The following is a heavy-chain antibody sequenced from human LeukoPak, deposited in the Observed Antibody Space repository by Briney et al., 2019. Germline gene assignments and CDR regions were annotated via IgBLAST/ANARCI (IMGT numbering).Heavy chain of an antibody. D-gene: IGHD1-26*01. Sequence: SQTLSLTCTVSGGSISSGSYYWSWIRQPAGKGLEWIVRIYTSGSTNYNPSLKSRVTISVDTSKNQFSLKLSSVTAADTAVYYCASSGSSPRYFDLWGRGTLVTVSS. J-gene: IGHJ2*01. CDR1: GGSISSGSYY. V-gene: IGHV4-61*02. CDR3: ASSGSSPRYFDL. CDR2: IYTSGST.